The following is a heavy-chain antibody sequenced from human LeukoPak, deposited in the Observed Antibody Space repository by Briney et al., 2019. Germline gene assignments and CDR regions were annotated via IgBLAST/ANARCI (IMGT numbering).Heavy chain of an antibody. D-gene: IGHD4-17*01. Sequence: SETLSLTCAVYGGSFSDYYWSWIRQPPGKGLEWIGEINHSGSTNYNPSLKSRVTISVDTSKNQFSLKLSSVTTADTAVYCCARGYYGDYRWFDPWGQGTLVTVSS. V-gene: IGHV4-34*01. CDR2: INHSGST. CDR3: ARGYYGDYRWFDP. J-gene: IGHJ5*02. CDR1: GGSFSDYY.